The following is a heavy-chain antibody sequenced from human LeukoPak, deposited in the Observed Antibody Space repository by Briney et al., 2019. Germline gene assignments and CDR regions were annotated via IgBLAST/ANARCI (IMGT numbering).Heavy chain of an antibody. Sequence: SETLSLTCTVSGGSISGYYWSWIRQPPGKGLEWSGYIYYNGSTNSNSSLKSRVTISIDTSKNQFSLKLTSVIAADTAVYYCARGDGGAAAGFGLNWFDPWGQGTLVTVSS. V-gene: IGHV4-59*01. CDR3: ARGDGGAAAGFGLNWFDP. CDR1: GGSISGYY. D-gene: IGHD6-13*01. CDR2: IYYNGST. J-gene: IGHJ5*02.